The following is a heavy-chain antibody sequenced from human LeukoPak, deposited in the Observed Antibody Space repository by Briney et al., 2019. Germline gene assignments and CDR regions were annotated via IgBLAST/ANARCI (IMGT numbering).Heavy chain of an antibody. CDR1: GGSISGYF. J-gene: IGHJ4*02. CDR3: AREPTSGREPTSGRPLDY. D-gene: IGHD5-12*01. CDR2: MYSTGSN. V-gene: IGHV4-4*07. Sequence: SETLSLTCTVSGGSISGYFWTWIRQPAGKGLEWIGRMYSTGSNNYNPSVKSRVTMSLDTSKNHFSLNLTSVTAADTAVYYCAREPTSGREPTSGRPLDYWGQGTLVTVSS.